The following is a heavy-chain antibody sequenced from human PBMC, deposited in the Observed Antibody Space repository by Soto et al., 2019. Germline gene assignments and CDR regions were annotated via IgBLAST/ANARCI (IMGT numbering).Heavy chain of an antibody. Sequence: QITLKESGPTLVKPTQTLTLTCTFSGFSLSTSGVGVGWIRQPPGKALEWLALIYWDDDKRYSPSLKSRPTITMDTPKNQVALTMTNMDPVDTATYYCAHRLGYDWSMDVWGQGTTVTVSS. CDR3: AHRLGYDWSMDV. CDR2: IYWDDDK. D-gene: IGHD5-12*01. J-gene: IGHJ6*02. V-gene: IGHV2-5*02. CDR1: GFSLSTSGVG.